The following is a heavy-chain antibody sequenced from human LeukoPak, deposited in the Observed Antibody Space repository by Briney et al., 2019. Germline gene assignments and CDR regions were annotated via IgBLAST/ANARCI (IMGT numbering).Heavy chain of an antibody. CDR3: ARLRVVAAFDY. D-gene: IGHD2-15*01. CDR1: GGSVSSGSYY. V-gene: IGHV4-61*01. Sequence: PSETLSLTCTVSGGSVSSGSYYWGWLRQPPGTGLEWIGYVYYSGSTNYNPSLKSRVTISVDTSKNQFSLNLSSVTAADTAVYYCARLRVVAAFDYWGQGTLVTVSS. CDR2: VYYSGST. J-gene: IGHJ4*02.